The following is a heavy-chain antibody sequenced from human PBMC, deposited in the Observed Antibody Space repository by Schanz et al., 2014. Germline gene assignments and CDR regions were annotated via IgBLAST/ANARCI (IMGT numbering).Heavy chain of an antibody. CDR3: AKGMGYCSGGTCYDYYYYGLDV. J-gene: IGHJ6*02. CDR2: ISHSGGSK. V-gene: IGHV3-23*01. D-gene: IGHD2-15*01. CDR1: GFAFSSYS. Sequence: PGGSLRLSCTASGFAFSSYSMNWVRQAPGKGLEWVSSISHSGGSKYYADSVKGRFTISRDNSENTLYLQMNSLSADDTAVFYCAKGMGYCSGGTCYDYYYYGLDVWGQGTTVTVSS.